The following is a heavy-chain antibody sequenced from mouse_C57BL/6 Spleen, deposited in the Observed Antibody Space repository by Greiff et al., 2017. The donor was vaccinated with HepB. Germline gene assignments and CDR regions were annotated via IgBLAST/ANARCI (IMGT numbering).Heavy chain of an antibody. V-gene: IGHV1-76*01. Sequence: VKLVESGAELVRPGASVKLSCKASGYTFTDYYINWVKQRPGQGLEWIARIYPGSGNTYYNEKFKGKATLTAEKSSSTAYMQLSSLTSEDSAVYFCASGDGNYGWFAYWGQGTLVTVSA. CDR2: IYPGSGNT. CDR3: ASGDGNYGWFAY. CDR1: GYTFTDYY. J-gene: IGHJ3*01. D-gene: IGHD2-1*01.